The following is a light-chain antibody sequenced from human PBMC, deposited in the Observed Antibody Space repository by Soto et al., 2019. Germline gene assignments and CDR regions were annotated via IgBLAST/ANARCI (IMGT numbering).Light chain of an antibody. CDR1: SSDVGGYNY. V-gene: IGLV2-14*03. CDR2: DVN. J-gene: IGLJ2*01. Sequence: QSVLTQPASVSGSPGQSITISCAGTSSDVGGYNYVSWYQQHPGKVPRLIISDVNKRPSGVSDRFSGSKSGNTASLTISGVQAEDEGEFYRASISRSVTVVFGGGTKLTVL. CDR3: ASISRSVTVV.